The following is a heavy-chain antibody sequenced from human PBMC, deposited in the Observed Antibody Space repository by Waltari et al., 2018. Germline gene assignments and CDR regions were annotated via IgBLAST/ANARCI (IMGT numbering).Heavy chain of an antibody. CDR2: IYYSGST. CDR3: ARIGSVVVTAYFDH. Sequence: QLQLQESGPGLVKPSETLSLTCTVSGGSISSSSYYWGWIRQPPGKGLEWIGSIYYSGSTYYNPSLKSRVTISVDTSKNQFSLKLSSVTAADTAVYYCARIGSVVVTAYFDHWGQGTLVTVSS. D-gene: IGHD2-21*02. V-gene: IGHV4-39*01. J-gene: IGHJ4*02. CDR1: GGSISSSSYY.